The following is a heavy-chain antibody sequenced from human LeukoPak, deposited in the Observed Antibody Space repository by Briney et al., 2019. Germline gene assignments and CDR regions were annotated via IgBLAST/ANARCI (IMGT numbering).Heavy chain of an antibody. D-gene: IGHD6-6*01. CDR2: IYPGDSDT. CDR3: ASLEYSSSSGNDAFDI. CDR1: GYSFTSYW. Sequence: GESLKISCKGSGYSFTSYWFGWVRQMPGKVLEWMGIIYPGDSDTRYSPSFQGQVSISADKSISTAYLQWSSLKASDTAMYYCASLEYSSSSGNDAFDIWGQGTMVTVSS. J-gene: IGHJ3*02. V-gene: IGHV5-51*01.